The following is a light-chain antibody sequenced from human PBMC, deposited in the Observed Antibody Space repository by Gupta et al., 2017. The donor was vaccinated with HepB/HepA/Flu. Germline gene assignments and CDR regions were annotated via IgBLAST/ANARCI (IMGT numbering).Light chain of an antibody. Sequence: NFMLTQPHSVSESPGKTVTIYCTGSSGSIATNYVQWYQQRPGSAPTTVIYEDDQRPSGVPDRFSGSIDSSSNSASLTISGLKTEDEADYYCQSYDSNNWVFGGGTKLTVL. V-gene: IGLV6-57*02. CDR3: QSYDSNNWV. J-gene: IGLJ3*02. CDR1: SGSIATNY. CDR2: EDD.